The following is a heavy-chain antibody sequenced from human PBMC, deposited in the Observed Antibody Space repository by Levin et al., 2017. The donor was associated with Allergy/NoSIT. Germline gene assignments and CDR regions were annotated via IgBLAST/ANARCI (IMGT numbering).Heavy chain of an antibody. J-gene: IGHJ4*02. CDR2: IKSKTDGGTT. CDR3: TTDPAPSGFDY. D-gene: IGHD1-26*01. Sequence: HGESLKISCAASGFTFSNAWMSWVRQAPGKGLEWVGRIKSKTDGGTTDYAAPVKGRFTISRDDSKNTLYLQMNSLKTEDTAVYYCTTDPAPSGFDYWGQGTLVTVSS. V-gene: IGHV3-15*01. CDR1: GFTFSNAW.